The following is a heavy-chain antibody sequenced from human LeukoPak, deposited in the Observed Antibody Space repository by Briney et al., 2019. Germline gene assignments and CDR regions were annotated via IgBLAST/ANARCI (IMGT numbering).Heavy chain of an antibody. CDR2: FYHGGST. CDR3: ARNWMGGGNPDAFDI. Sequence: SETLSLTCTVSGYSISTGYYWDWIRQPPGKGLEWIGTFYHGGSTYYNPSLKSRVTISVDTSKNQFSLKLSSVTAADTAVYYCARNWMGGGNPDAFDIWGQGTMVTVSS. J-gene: IGHJ3*02. D-gene: IGHD4-23*01. V-gene: IGHV4-38-2*02. CDR1: GYSISTGYY.